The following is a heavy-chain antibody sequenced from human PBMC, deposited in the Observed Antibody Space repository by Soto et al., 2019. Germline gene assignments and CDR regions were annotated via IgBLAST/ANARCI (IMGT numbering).Heavy chain of an antibody. Sequence: QVQLVQSGAEVKKPGSSVKISCTASGDTFNDRTFTSVRRSPGQGLEWMGRVIPLLDASNYAEKFQARVTITADKSTNTAYMELSGLKSEDSAIYYCAGGKTQMTQDRMGFYYYMDVWGKGTTVTVSS. V-gene: IGHV1-69*08. CDR2: VIPLLDAS. D-gene: IGHD1-26*01. CDR3: AGGKTQMTQDRMGFYYYMDV. CDR1: GDTFNDRT. J-gene: IGHJ6*03.